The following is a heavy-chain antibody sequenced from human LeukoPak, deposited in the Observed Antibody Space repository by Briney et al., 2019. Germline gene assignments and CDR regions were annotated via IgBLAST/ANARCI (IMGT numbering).Heavy chain of an antibody. CDR1: GFMFNSYV. CDR2: INGGGGNT. J-gene: IGHJ4*02. Sequence: GGSLRLSCAASGFMFNSYVMSWVRQAPGKGLKWVSAINGGGGNTYYADSVKGRFTISRDNSKNMVYLQMNSLRADDTAVYYCAKSVVVITFRFDDWGQGALVTVSS. D-gene: IGHD2-15*01. CDR3: AKSVVVITFRFDD. V-gene: IGHV3-23*01.